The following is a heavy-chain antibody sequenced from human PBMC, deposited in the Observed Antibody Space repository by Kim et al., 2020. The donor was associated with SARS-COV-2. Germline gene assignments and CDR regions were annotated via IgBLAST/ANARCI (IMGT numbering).Heavy chain of an antibody. Sequence: SETLSLTCTVSGGSISSSSYYWGWIRQPPGKGLEWIGSIYYSGSTYYNPSLKSRVTISVDTSKNQFSLKLSSVTAADTAVYYCARRRSGSDEYYYYGMD. J-gene: IGHJ6*01. CDR3: ARRRSGSDEYYYYGMD. CDR2: IYYSGST. CDR1: GGSISSSSYY. D-gene: IGHD1-26*01. V-gene: IGHV4-39*01.